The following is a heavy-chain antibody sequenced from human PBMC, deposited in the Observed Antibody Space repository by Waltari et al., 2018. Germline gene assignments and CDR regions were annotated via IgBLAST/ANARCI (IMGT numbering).Heavy chain of an antibody. J-gene: IGHJ2*01. CDR1: GFMFSIYP. CDR2: ITADGRSR. Sequence: EGQLLESGGGLVQTGGSLRLSCAASGFMFSIYPMTWVRQAPAKLLEWVSTITADGRSRNYADSVKGRFTISRDNSKNILDLQMNTLRAEDTAVYFCAKADFGNPYWFFDLWGRGTLLTVSS. V-gene: IGHV3-23*01. CDR3: AKADFGNPYWFFDL. D-gene: IGHD3-10*01.